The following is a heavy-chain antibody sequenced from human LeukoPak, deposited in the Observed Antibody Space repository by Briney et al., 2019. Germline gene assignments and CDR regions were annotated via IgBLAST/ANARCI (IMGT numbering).Heavy chain of an antibody. J-gene: IGHJ4*02. Sequence: QKLQGRVTMTRDTSTSTVYMELSSLRSEDTAVYYCARENGGEDYWVQGTLVTVSS. CDR3: ARENGGEDY. V-gene: IGHV1-46*01. D-gene: IGHD2-21*01.